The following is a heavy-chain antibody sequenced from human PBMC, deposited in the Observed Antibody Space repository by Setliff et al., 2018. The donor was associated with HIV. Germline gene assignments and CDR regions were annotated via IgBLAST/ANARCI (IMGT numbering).Heavy chain of an antibody. CDR2: IYTSGST. J-gene: IGHJ6*03. CDR1: GGSISSGNYY. CDR3: ARRSPGGGYYMDV. V-gene: IGHV4-61*02. D-gene: IGHD3-16*01. Sequence: SETLSLTCTVSGGSISSGNYYWSWIRQPAGKGLEWIGRIYTSGSTNYNPSLKSRVTISLDTSKNQFSMNLSSVTAADTAVYYCARRSPGGGYYMDVWGKGTTVTVSS.